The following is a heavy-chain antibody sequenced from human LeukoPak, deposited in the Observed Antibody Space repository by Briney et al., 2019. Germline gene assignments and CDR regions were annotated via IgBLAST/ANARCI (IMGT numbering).Heavy chain of an antibody. Sequence: AGESLKISCKGSGYSFTSYWIGWVRQMPGKGLEWMGIIYPGDSDTRYSPSFQGQVTISADKSISTAYLQWSSLKASDTAMYYCARQYYDYVWGSYRLDYWGQGTLVTVSS. CDR3: ARQYYDYVWGSYRLDY. CDR1: GYSFTSYW. D-gene: IGHD3-16*02. CDR2: IYPGDSDT. J-gene: IGHJ4*02. V-gene: IGHV5-51*01.